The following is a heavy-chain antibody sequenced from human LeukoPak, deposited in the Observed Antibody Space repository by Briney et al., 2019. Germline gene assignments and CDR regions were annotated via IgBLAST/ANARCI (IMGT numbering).Heavy chain of an antibody. CDR2: ISGDGSAI. V-gene: IGHV3-64*02. CDR1: GFTFSSSS. D-gene: IGHD3-16*01. CDR3: GKAPPGGPGDY. J-gene: IGHJ4*02. Sequence: GGSLRLSCAASGFTFSSSSMHWVRQAPGKGLEFVSAISGDGSAIYYAGSVKGRFTISRDNSKNTLYLQMGSLRTEDMAVYYCGKAPPGGPGDYGGQGTLVTVSS.